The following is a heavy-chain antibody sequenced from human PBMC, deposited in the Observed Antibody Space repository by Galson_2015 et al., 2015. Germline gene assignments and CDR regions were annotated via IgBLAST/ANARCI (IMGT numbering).Heavy chain of an antibody. CDR3: AKVKTGPGAVFYHAIDV. CDR1: GFSVSSYW. CDR2: MKGDGSQK. Sequence: SLRLSCAGSGFSVSSYWMTWVRQAPGKGLEWVANMKGDGSQKNYLDSVKGRFTISRDKAENSVYLEMNSLRVEDTALYYCAKVKTGPGAVFYHAIDVWGQGTTVIVSS. D-gene: IGHD1-1*01. V-gene: IGHV3-7*01. J-gene: IGHJ6*02.